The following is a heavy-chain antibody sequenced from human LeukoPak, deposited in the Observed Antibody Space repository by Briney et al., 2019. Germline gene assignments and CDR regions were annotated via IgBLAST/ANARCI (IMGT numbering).Heavy chain of an antibody. V-gene: IGHV4-59*08. CDR2: IYYTGT. CDR3: ARHCGDGYNRPLGD. J-gene: IGHJ4*02. CDR1: GSSIGSYY. D-gene: IGHD5-24*01. Sequence: PSETLSLTCTVSGSSIGSYYWSWIRQSPGKGLEWIGYIYYTGTSYNPSLKSRVTISADTSKIQFSLKLSSVTAADTAVYYCARHCGDGYNRPLGDWGQGILVAVSS.